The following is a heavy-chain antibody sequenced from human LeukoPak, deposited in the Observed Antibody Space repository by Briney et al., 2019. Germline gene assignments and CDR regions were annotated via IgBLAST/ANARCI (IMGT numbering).Heavy chain of an antibody. Sequence: GGSLRLSCAASGFTFSSYGMHSVRQAPGKGLEWVAVISYDGSNKYYADSLKGGFTISRDNSKNTLYLQMNSLRAEDTAVYYCAKAAVAGVLYNWFDPWGEGTLVTVPS. D-gene: IGHD6-19*01. V-gene: IGHV3-30*18. CDR3: AKAAVAGVLYNWFDP. CDR2: ISYDGSNK. J-gene: IGHJ5*02. CDR1: GFTFSSYG.